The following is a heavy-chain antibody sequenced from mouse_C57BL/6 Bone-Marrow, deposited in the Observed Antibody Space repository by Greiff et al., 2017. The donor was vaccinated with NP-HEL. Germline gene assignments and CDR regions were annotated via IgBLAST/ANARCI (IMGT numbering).Heavy chain of an antibody. J-gene: IGHJ4*01. CDR1: GFTFSDYG. D-gene: IGHD2-3*01. V-gene: IGHV5-17*01. Sequence: EVQLVESGGGLVKPGGSLKLSCAASGFTFSDYGMHWVRQAPEKGLEWVAYISSASSTIYYADTVKGRFTISRDNAKNTLFLQMTSLRSEDTAMYYCARRDGYYAMDYWGQGTSVTVSS. CDR2: ISSASSTI. CDR3: ARRDGYYAMDY.